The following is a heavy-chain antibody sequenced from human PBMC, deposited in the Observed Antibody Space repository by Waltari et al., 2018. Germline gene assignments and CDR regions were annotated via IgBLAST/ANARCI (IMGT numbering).Heavy chain of an antibody. D-gene: IGHD3-10*01. CDR3: ARNNRGAGAFDF. CDR2: IFHNGPS. Sequence: QVHLQEAGPGLVKPAETLSLTCAVCNYSISRGFYWAWIRQPPGGGLEWIGSIFHNGPSYYNPSLRSRVIMSVDTSKNQLSLRLNSVTATDAAVYSCARNNRGAGAFDFWGQGILVTVS. J-gene: IGHJ4*02. CDR1: NYSISRGFY. V-gene: IGHV4-38-2*01.